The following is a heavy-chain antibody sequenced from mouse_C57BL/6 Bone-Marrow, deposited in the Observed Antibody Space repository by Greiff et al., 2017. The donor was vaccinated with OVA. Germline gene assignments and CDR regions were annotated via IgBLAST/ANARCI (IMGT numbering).Heavy chain of an antibody. J-gene: IGHJ1*03. D-gene: IGHD1-1*01. Sequence: EVKLVESGGGLVQPKGSLKLSCAASGFTFNTYAMHWVRQAPGKGLEWVARIRSKSSNYATYYADSVKDRFTISRDDSQSMLYLQMNNLKTEDTAMYYCVREGNYYGSSYPRYFDVWGTGTTVTVSS. V-gene: IGHV10-3*01. CDR1: GFTFNTYA. CDR2: IRSKSSNYAT. CDR3: VREGNYYGSSYPRYFDV.